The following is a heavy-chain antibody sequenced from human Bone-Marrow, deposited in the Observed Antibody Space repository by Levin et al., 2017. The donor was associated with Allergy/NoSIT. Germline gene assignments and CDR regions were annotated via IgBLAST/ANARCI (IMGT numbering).Heavy chain of an antibody. CDR1: GFMFSNYA. CDR3: VRENYGQYYFDY. Sequence: SCAASGFMFSNYAMHWVRQAPGAGLEWVAVIAYNGGNIYYADSVEGRFTISRDNSENTLYLQMKSLRPEDTAVFYCVRENYGQYYFDYWGQGTLVTVSS. D-gene: IGHD3-10*01. CDR2: IAYNGGNI. J-gene: IGHJ4*02. V-gene: IGHV3-30*04.